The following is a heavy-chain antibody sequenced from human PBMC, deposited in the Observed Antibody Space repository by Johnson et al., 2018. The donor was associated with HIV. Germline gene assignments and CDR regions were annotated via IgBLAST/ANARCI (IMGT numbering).Heavy chain of an antibody. Sequence: QVQLVESGGGVVRPGGSLRLSCAASGFTLGGYGMRWVRQAPGKGLEWVAFIWYDGSNKYYADPVKGRFTISRDNSKNTLYLQMNSLSAEDTADYYCATDPVPRCYAFDIWGQGTMVTVSS. V-gene: IGHV3-33*08. J-gene: IGHJ3*02. CDR2: IWYDGSNK. CDR1: GFTLGGYG. D-gene: IGHD2-8*01. CDR3: ATDPVPRCYAFDI.